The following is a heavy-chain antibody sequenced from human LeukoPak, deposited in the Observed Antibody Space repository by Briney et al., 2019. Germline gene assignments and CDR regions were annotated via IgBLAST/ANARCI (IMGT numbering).Heavy chain of an antibody. D-gene: IGHD2-15*01. CDR2: IRSRTAGGTT. V-gene: IGHV3-15*01. CDR1: GFTFDNAW. J-gene: IGHJ4*02. CDR3: STGGGTNDY. Sequence: PGGSLRLSREVSGFTFDNAWMSWVRQAPGKGLEWVGRIRSRTAGGTTDYGAPVKGRFTISRDDSKNTVYLQVNNLKSEDTAIYYCSTGGGTNDYWGQGTLVTVSS.